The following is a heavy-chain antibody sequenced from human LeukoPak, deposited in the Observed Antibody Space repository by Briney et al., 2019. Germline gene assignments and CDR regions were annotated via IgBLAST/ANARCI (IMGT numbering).Heavy chain of an antibody. CDR1: GYTFTSHD. Sequence: ASVKVSCKASGYTFTSHDINWVRQATGQGLEWMGWMNPNSGNTGYAQKFQGRVTMTRNTSISTAYMELSSLRSEDTAVYYCARGPWNYDFWSGYYATHYFDYWGQGTLVTVSS. J-gene: IGHJ4*02. D-gene: IGHD3-3*01. V-gene: IGHV1-8*01. CDR3: ARGPWNYDFWSGYYATHYFDY. CDR2: MNPNSGNT.